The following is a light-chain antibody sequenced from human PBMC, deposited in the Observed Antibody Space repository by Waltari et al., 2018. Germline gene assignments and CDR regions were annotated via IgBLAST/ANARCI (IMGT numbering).Light chain of an antibody. J-gene: IGLJ1*01. CDR1: SSDVGRYEY. CDR2: DVS. CDR3: CSYTTTDTYV. Sequence: SALPQPASVSGSPGQSITIYCTGTSSDVGRYEYVSWYHQHPGKAPKLIIYDVSKRPPGVSNRFSGSTSGYTASLTISGLQSEDEADYYCCSYTTTDTYVFGSGTKVTVL. V-gene: IGLV2-14*03.